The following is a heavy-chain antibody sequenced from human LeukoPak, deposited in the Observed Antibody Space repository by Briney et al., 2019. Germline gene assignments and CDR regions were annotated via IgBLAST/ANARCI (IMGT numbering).Heavy chain of an antibody. CDR2: IIPILDIG. J-gene: IGHJ4*02. D-gene: IGHD6-13*01. Sequence: EASVKVSCKASGGTFSSYAISWVRQAPGQGLEWMGMIIPILDIGNYAQKFQGRVTITADESTGTAYMELSSLRSEDTAVYYCASRIAAPEGWFFDYWGQGTLVTVSS. CDR1: GGTFSSYA. V-gene: IGHV1-69*04. CDR3: ASRIAAPEGWFFDY.